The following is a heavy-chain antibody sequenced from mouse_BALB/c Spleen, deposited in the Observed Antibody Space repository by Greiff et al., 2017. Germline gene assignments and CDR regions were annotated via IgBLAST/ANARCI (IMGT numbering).Heavy chain of an antibody. Sequence: VKLQESGAELVKPGASVKLSCKASGYTFTSYYMYWVKQRPGQGLEWIGEINPSNGGTNFNEKFKSKATLTVDKSSSTAYMQLSSLTSEDSAVYYCTSGIYYDYDRFAYWGQGTLVTVSA. CDR1: GYTFTSYY. CDR3: TSGIYYDYDRFAY. D-gene: IGHD2-4*01. J-gene: IGHJ3*01. V-gene: IGHV1S81*02. CDR2: INPSNGGT.